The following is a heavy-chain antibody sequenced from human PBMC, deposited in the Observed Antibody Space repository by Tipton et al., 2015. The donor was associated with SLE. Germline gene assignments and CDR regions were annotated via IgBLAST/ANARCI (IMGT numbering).Heavy chain of an antibody. J-gene: IGHJ3*02. CDR1: GFTFSSYA. CDR2: ISYDGSNK. D-gene: IGHD2-15*01. CDR3: ARESYCSGGSCYDI. V-gene: IGHV3-30*04. Sequence: SLRLSCAASGFTFSSYAMHWVRQAPGKGLEWVAVISYDGSNKYYADSVKGRFTISRDNSKNTLYLQMNSPRAEDTAVYYCARESYCSGGSCYDIWGQGTMVTVSS.